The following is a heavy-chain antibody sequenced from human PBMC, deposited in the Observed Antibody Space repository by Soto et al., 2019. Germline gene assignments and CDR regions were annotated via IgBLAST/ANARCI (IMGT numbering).Heavy chain of an antibody. D-gene: IGHD6-13*01. V-gene: IGHV4-59*01. CDR2: ISYTGST. J-gene: IGHJ4*02. CDR3: VRGSGSWPYFSDY. CDR1: GGSIGSYY. Sequence: SETLSLTCTGSGGSIGSYYWSWIRQPPGKGLEWMGCISYTGSTDKNPSLKSRVTMSVDTSKNQFSLRPTSVTAADTAVYYCVRGSGSWPYFSDYWGQRTLVTVSS.